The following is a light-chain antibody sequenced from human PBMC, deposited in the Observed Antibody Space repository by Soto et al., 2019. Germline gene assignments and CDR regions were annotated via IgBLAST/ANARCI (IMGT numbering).Light chain of an antibody. CDR3: ATWDDSLSGMI. CDR2: SNN. V-gene: IGLV1-44*01. Sequence: QSVLTQPPSASGTPGQRVTISCSGSSSNIGSNTVNWYQQFPGTAPKLLIYSNNQWPSGVPDRFSGSKSGTSASLAISGLQSEDEADYYCATWDDSLSGMIFGGGTKLTVL. J-gene: IGLJ2*01. CDR1: SSNIGSNT.